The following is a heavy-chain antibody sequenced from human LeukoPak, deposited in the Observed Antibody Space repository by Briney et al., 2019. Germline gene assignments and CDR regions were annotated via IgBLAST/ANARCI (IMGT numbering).Heavy chain of an antibody. J-gene: IGHJ6*02. CDR1: GFIFSNYA. CDR3: AKVERYCSSTSCYQFYYYYGMDV. D-gene: IGHD2-2*01. Sequence: GGSLRLSCAASGFIFSNYAMNWVRQAPGKGLQWVSVIGNSATRTYYADSVKGRFTISRDNSKNTLYLQMNSLRAEDTAVYYCAKVERYCSSTSCYQFYYYYGMDVWGQGTTVTVSS. CDR2: IGNSATRT. V-gene: IGHV3-23*01.